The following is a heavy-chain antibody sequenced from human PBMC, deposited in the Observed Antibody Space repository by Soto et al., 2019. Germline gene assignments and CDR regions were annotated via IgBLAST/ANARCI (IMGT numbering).Heavy chain of an antibody. J-gene: IGHJ4*02. V-gene: IGHV3-7*03. CDR3: FGGNGGPQ. Sequence: EVHLVESGGDLVQPGGSLRLSCATSDFTFRNYWLNWVRQAPGKGLEWVANISPDGGTTNYVDSVKGRFTVAKDNVRNSVSLQMNSLRVEDAAVYFCFGGNGGPQWGQGTLVTVSS. CDR2: ISPDGGTT. D-gene: IGHD3-16*01. CDR1: DFTFRNYW.